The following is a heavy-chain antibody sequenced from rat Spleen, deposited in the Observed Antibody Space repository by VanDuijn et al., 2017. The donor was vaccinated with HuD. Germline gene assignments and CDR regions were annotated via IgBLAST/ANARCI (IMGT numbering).Heavy chain of an antibody. CDR3: ARQTHYWYFDF. Sequence: EVQLVESGGGLVQPGRSLKLSCVASGFTFNNYWMTWIRQAPGKGLEWVASITNAAGKVHYPDSVKGRFTISRDNAKSTLYLQMNSLRSEDTATYYCARQTHYWYFDFWGPGTMVTVSS. V-gene: IGHV5-31*01. CDR1: GFTFNNYW. CDR2: ITNAAGKV. J-gene: IGHJ1*01.